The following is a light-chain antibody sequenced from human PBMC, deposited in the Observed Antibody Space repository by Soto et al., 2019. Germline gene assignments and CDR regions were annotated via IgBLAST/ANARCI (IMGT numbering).Light chain of an antibody. CDR3: QQYDSIPYT. CDR2: KAS. CDR1: QTINSG. V-gene: IGKV1-5*03. Sequence: DIQMTQSHSTLSASVRDRVTITCRASQTINSGLAWYQQRPGKAPRLLIYKASTLESGVPSRFSGSESGTEFTLTISTLQPDVFATYYCQQYDSIPYTFGQGTKLDIK. J-gene: IGKJ2*01.